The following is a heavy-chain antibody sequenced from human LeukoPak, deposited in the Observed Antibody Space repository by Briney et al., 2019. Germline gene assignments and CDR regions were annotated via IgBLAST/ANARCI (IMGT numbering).Heavy chain of an antibody. D-gene: IGHD5-18*01. CDR3: ARDHTAMVRRGRFDY. J-gene: IGHJ4*02. V-gene: IGHV1-18*01. CDR2: ISAYNGNT. CDR1: GYTFTSYG. Sequence: GASVKVSCKASGYTFTSYGISWVRQAPGQGLERMGWISAYNGNTNYAQKLQGRVTMTTGTSTSTAYMELRSLRSDDTAVYYCARDHTAMVRRGRFDYWGQGTLVTVSS.